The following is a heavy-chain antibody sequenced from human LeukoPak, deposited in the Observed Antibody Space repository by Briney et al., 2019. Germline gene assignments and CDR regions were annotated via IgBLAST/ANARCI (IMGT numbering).Heavy chain of an antibody. CDR1: GFTFSSYG. D-gene: IGHD4-17*01. CDR2: IWYDGSNK. CDR3: ITVTYDFDN. J-gene: IGHJ4*02. V-gene: IGHV3-33*03. Sequence: GGSLRLSCAASGFTFSSYGMHWVRQAPGKGLEWVAVIWYDGSNKYYADSVKGRFTISRDNAKNSLFLQMNSLRVEDTAVYHCITVTYDFDNWGQGTLVTVSS.